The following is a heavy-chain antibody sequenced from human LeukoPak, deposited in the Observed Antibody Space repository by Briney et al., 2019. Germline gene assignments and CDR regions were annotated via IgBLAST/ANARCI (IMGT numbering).Heavy chain of an antibody. CDR3: SGSYYRALDF. CDR2: ISGSGGST. J-gene: IGHJ3*01. CDR1: GFTFGNYA. V-gene: IGHV3-23*01. D-gene: IGHD3-10*01. Sequence: GGSLRLSCAASGFTFGNYAMSWVRQAPGKGLEWVSLISGSGGSTYYADSVKGRFTISRDNSMDTLYLQMNSLGAEDTAVYSGSGSYYRALDFWGQGTMVTVSS.